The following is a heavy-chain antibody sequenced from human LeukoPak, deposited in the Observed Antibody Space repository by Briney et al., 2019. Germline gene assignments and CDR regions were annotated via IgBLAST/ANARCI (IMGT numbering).Heavy chain of an antibody. CDR2: IKQDGSEK. CDR3: ARVGARYCSSTSCYFDY. J-gene: IGHJ4*02. V-gene: IGHV3-7*01. Sequence: GGSLRLSCEASGFTFSGYWMSWVRQAPGKGLEWVANIKQDGSEKFYVDSVKGRFTISRDNAKNSLYLQMNSLRAEDTAVYYCARVGARYCSSTSCYFDYWGQGTLVTVSS. D-gene: IGHD2-2*01. CDR1: GFTFSGYW.